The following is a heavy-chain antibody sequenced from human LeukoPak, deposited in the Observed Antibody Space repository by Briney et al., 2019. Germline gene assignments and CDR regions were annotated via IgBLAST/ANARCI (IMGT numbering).Heavy chain of an antibody. Sequence: SETLSLTCTVSGGSISSYYWSWIRQPPGKGLEWIGYIYYSGSTNYNPSLKSRVTISVDTSKNQFSLKLSSVTAADAAVYYCAREGDTYYYDSSGYYVGHWFDPWGQGTLVTVSS. CDR2: IYYSGST. CDR1: GGSISSYY. D-gene: IGHD3-22*01. V-gene: IGHV4-59*01. CDR3: AREGDTYYYDSSGYYVGHWFDP. J-gene: IGHJ5*02.